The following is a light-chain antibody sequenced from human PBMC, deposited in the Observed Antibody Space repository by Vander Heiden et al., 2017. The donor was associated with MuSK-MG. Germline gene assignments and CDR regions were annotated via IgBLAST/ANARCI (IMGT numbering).Light chain of an antibody. CDR2: LNSDGSL. V-gene: IGLV4-69*01. J-gene: IGLJ2*01. CDR3: RNWSTGILL. Sequence: QLVLTQSPSASASLGASVKLTCTLSSGHSSYAIAWHQQQPEKGPRYLMMLNSDGSLSKGDGIPDRVSGSSSAAARSLTISSLQADDESYYYSRNWSTGILLFGGGTKLTVL. CDR1: SGHSSYA.